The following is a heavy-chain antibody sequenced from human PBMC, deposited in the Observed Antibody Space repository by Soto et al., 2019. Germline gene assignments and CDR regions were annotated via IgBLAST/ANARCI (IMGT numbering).Heavy chain of an antibody. CDR3: ARLVYDTRLNYMYFDF. CDR1: GVSISSGNW. CDR2: IFHDGTA. D-gene: IGHD2-8*01. Sequence: SETLPLTCAVSGVSISSGNWWTWVRQTPQRGLEYIGEIFHDGTANYYPSFERRVAISVDTSKNQFSLKLTSVTAADTAIYFCARLVYDTRLNYMYFDFWGQGALVTVSS. V-gene: IGHV4-4*02. J-gene: IGHJ4*02.